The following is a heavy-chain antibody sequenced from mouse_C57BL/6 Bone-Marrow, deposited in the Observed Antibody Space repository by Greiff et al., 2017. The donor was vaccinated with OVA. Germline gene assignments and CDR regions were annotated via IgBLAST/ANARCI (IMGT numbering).Heavy chain of an antibody. CDR3: AREYYDYELYYFDY. D-gene: IGHD2-4*01. Sequence: QVQLQQPGAELVKPGASVKLSCKASGYTFTSYWMHWVKQRPGQGLEWIGMIHPNSGSTNYNEKFKSKATLTADKSSSTAYMQFSSLTSEDSAIYYCAREYYDYELYYFDYWGQGTTLTVSS. J-gene: IGHJ2*01. V-gene: IGHV1-64*01. CDR1: GYTFTSYW. CDR2: IHPNSGST.